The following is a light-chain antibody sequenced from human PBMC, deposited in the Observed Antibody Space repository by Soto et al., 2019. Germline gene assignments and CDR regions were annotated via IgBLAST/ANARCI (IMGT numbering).Light chain of an antibody. CDR2: ASS. CDR3: QQYYQSPRT. Sequence: AIRVTQSPSSISASTGDRVTIPCRASQEISPFLAWYQQRPGKAPNLLLYASSTLKSGVPSRFSGSGSGTDCTLTISNMQSEDSATYLCQQYYQSPRTFGQGTKVEIK. V-gene: IGKV1-8*01. J-gene: IGKJ1*01. CDR1: QEISPF.